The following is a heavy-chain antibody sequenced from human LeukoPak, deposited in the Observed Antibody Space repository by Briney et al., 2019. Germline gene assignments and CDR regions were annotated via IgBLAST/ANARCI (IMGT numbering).Heavy chain of an antibody. CDR1: GFTVSSNY. CDR3: ARDQYSYAHAAH. CDR2: IYSGGTT. Sequence: PGGSLRLSCAAYGFTVSSNYMSWVRQVPGKGLEWVSVIYSGGTTYYADSVKGRFTISRDNSKNTLHLQMNSLRAEDTAVYYCARDQYSYAHAAHWGQGTLVTVSS. V-gene: IGHV3-66*01. J-gene: IGHJ4*02. D-gene: IGHD5-18*01.